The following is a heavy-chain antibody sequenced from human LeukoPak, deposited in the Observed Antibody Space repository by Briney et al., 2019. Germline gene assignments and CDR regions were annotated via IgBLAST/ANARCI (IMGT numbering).Heavy chain of an antibody. CDR3: ATPALGRRLYYHDY. CDR1: GFTFSSAC. Sequence: PGGSLRLSCAASGFTFSSACLSWVRQAPGKGLEWVGRIRTKSDGETVDYAAPVKGRFTISRDDSKNTLFLQMNSLKTEDTAVYYCATPALGRRLYYHDYWGQGTLVTVSP. J-gene: IGHJ4*02. V-gene: IGHV3-15*07. D-gene: IGHD3-10*01. CDR2: IRTKSDGETV.